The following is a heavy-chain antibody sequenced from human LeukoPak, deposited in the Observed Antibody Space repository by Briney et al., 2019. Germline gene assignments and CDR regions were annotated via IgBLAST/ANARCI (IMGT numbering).Heavy chain of an antibody. V-gene: IGHV3-43*02. CDR3: AKDKYSYGDNFDY. CDR1: GFTFDDYA. J-gene: IGHJ4*02. Sequence: GGSLRLSCAASGFTFDDYAMHWVRQAPGKGLEWVSLISGDGDSTYYADSVKGRFTISRDNSKNSLYLQMNSLGTEDTALFYCAKDKYSYGDNFDYWGPGTQVTVSS. CDR2: ISGDGDST. D-gene: IGHD5-18*01.